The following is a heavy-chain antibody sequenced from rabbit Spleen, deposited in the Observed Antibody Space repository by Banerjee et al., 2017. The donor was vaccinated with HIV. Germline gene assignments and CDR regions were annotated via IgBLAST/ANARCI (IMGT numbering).Heavy chain of an antibody. Sequence: QSLEESGGDRVKPGASLTLTCTASGFSFSTTYYMCWVRQAPGKGLESIACIYGDTGGSTWYASWAKGRFTISKTSSTTVTLQLTSLTAADTAMYFCARGSAAMTMVITGFYFNLWGPGTLVT. J-gene: IGHJ4*01. CDR2: IYGDTGGST. CDR1: GFSFSTTYY. D-gene: IGHD2-1*01. V-gene: IGHV1S40*01. CDR3: ARGSAAMTMVITGFYFNL.